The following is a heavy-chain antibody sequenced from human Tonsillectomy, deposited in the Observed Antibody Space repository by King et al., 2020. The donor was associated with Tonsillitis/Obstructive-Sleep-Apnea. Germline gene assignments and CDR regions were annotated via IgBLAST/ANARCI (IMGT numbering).Heavy chain of an antibody. J-gene: IGHJ6*03. CDR3: ARLYCGRTSGNTRGKYSYYYYMDV. V-gene: IGHV3-48*02. D-gene: IGHD2-2*02. Sequence: VQLVESGGGLVQPGGSLRLSCAASGFIFSSYNMNWVRQAPGRGLEWVSYIRTTSTTVYYADSVKGRFTVYRDNAKNTLYLQINSLRDEDTAVYYCARLYCGRTSGNTRGKYSYYYYMDVWGKGTTVTVSS. CDR2: IRTTSTTV. CDR1: GFIFSSYN.